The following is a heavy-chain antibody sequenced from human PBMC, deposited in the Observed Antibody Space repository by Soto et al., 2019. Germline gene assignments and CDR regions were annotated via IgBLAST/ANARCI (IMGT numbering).Heavy chain of an antibody. CDR1: GGTFSSYT. CDR3: ARGGAYDILTLKGMDV. CDR2: IIPILGIT. J-gene: IGHJ6*02. D-gene: IGHD3-9*01. Sequence: QVQLVQSGAEVKKPGSSVKVSCKASGGTFSSYTISWVRQAPGQGLEWMGRIIPILGITNYAQKFQGRVTITADKSTSTAYMELSSLRSEDTAVYYCARGGAYDILTLKGMDVWGQGTTVTVSS. V-gene: IGHV1-69*02.